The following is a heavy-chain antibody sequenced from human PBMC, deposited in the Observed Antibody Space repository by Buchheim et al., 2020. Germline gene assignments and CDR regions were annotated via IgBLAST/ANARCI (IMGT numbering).Heavy chain of an antibody. CDR3: ARDKGDSGFDY. V-gene: IGHV4-30-4*01. CDR2: IYYSGST. J-gene: IGHJ4*02. CDR1: GGSISSGDYY. D-gene: IGHD2-15*01. Sequence: QVQLQESGPGLVKPSQTLSPTCTVSGGSISSGDYYWCCIRQPPGKGLEWIGYIYYSGSTYYNPSLKSRVTISADPSKNQFFLKLSSVTAADTAVYYCARDKGDSGFDYWGQGTL.